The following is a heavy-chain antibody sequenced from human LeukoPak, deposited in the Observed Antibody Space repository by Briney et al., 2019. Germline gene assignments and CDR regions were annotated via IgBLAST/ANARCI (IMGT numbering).Heavy chain of an antibody. CDR1: GFTFSSYR. CDR2: ISSSGTYI. V-gene: IGHV3-21*01. D-gene: IGHD2-2*01. Sequence: PGGSLRLSCAASGFTFSSYRMNWVREAPGKGLEWVSSISSSGTYIYYADSMKDRFTISRDSAKNSLDLQMSSLRAEDTAVYYCARGGGSCSPTSCFNNYFDYWGQGILVTVSS. CDR3: ARGGGSCSPTSCFNNYFDY. J-gene: IGHJ4*02.